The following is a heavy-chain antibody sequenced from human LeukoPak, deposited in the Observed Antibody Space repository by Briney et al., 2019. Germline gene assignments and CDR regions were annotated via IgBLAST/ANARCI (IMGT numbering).Heavy chain of an antibody. Sequence: PGGSLRLSCAASGFTFSTYSMNWVRQAPGKGLEWVSYISSSSSTIYYVDSVKGRFTISRDNAKNSVYLQMNSLRDEDTALYYCARTDGMDVWGQGTTVTVSS. J-gene: IGHJ6*02. CDR2: ISSSSSTI. CDR1: GFTFSTYS. V-gene: IGHV3-48*02. CDR3: ARTDGMDV.